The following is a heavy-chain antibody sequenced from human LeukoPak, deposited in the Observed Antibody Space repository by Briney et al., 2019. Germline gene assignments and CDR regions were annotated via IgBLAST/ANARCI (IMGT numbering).Heavy chain of an antibody. CDR1: GFTFSSYG. V-gene: IGHV3-33*07. CDR2: IWYDGIKK. CDR3: ARDSGHYFDY. D-gene: IGHD1-1*01. J-gene: IGHJ4*02. Sequence: PGGSLRLSCAASGFTFSSYGMYWVRQAPGKGLEWVGVIWYDGIKKNYADSVKGRFAISRDNSKNTLHLQMNSLRAEDTAVYYCARDSGHYFDYWGQGTLVTVSS.